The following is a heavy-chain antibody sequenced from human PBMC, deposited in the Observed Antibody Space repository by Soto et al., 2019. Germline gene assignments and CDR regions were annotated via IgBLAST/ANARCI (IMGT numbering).Heavy chain of an antibody. V-gene: IGHV1-69*13. J-gene: IGHJ4*02. CDR2: IIPLFGTA. D-gene: IGHD2-15*01. CDR3: ARAAHCSGGSCYSGDYGDYGY. Sequence: GASVKVSCKASGGTFRNYAVSWVRQAPGQGLEWMGGIIPLFGTASFAQKFQGRVTITADESTSTAYMELSSLRSEDTAVYYCARAAHCSGGSCYSGDYGDYGYWGQGTLVTVSS. CDR1: GGTFRNYA.